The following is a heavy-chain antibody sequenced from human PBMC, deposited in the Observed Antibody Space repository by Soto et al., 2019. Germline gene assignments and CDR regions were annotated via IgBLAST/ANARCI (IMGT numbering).Heavy chain of an antibody. J-gene: IGHJ3*02. CDR2: INPATGAA. CDR1: GYPVTAYY. Sequence: QLHLVQSGAVVKKPGASVTVSCSASGYPVTAYYMHWVRQAPGRGLEWMGGINPATGAAKYTQTCQGRVTMTRDTSTSTVFMELSGLTSEDTAVFDCARGGGVGVAGSAAFDMWGQGTLVTVSS. V-gene: IGHV1-2*02. D-gene: IGHD3-3*01. CDR3: ARGGGVGVAGSAAFDM.